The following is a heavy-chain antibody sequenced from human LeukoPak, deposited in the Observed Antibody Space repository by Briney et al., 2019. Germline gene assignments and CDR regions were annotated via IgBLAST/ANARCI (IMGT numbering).Heavy chain of an antibody. CDR2: IIPILGLT. J-gene: IGHJ4*02. CDR1: GGTYSSYA. CDR3: AKSDYSKSFDY. Sequence: GASVKVSCKASGGTYSSYAISWVRQAPGQGLEWMGRIIPILGLTNYAQKFQGRVTITADKFTSTAYMELSILGSEDTAVYYCAKSDYSKSFDYWGQGTLVTVSS. V-gene: IGHV1-69*04. D-gene: IGHD4-11*01.